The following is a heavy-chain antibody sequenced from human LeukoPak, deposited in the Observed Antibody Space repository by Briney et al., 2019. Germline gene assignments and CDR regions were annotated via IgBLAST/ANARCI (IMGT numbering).Heavy chain of an antibody. CDR2: ISSSSSYI. CDR1: GFTFSSYS. V-gene: IGHV3-21*01. CDR3: ARAGLGDCSSTSCPLLA. D-gene: IGHD2-2*01. J-gene: IGHJ4*02. Sequence: PGGSLRLSCAASGFTFSSYSMNWVRQAPGKGLEWVSSISSSSSYIYYADSVKGRFTISRDNAKNSLYLQMNSLRAEDTAVYYCARAGLGDCSSTSCPLLAWGQGTLVTVSS.